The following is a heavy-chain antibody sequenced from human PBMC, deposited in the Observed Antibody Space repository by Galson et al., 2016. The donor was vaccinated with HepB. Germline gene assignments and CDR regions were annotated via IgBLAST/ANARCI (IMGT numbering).Heavy chain of an antibody. D-gene: IGHD2-15*01. CDR3: GRGPRAITVAATGANLDN. CDR1: GFPFSIYA. V-gene: IGHV3-30*04. Sequence: SLRLSCAASGFPFSIYAMHWGRQAPGKGLEWVAVISYDGSQKYYADSVEGRITISRDNSKNTLFLQMYSLRVEDTAVYYCGRGPRAITVAATGANLDNWGQGTLVTVSS. J-gene: IGHJ4*02. CDR2: ISYDGSQK.